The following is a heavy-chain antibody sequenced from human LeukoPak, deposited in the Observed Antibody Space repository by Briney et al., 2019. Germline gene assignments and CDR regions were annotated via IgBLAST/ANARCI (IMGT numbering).Heavy chain of an antibody. J-gene: IGHJ3*02. Sequence: PSETLSLTCTVSGGSIGSYYWSWIRQPPGKGLEWIGYIHYSGSTNHNPSLKSRVTISIDTSKNQISLRLTSVTAADTAVYYCACLTTADAFDIWGQGTMVTISS. CDR2: IHYSGST. CDR3: ACLTTADAFDI. V-gene: IGHV4-59*01. CDR1: GGSIGSYY. D-gene: IGHD3-22*01.